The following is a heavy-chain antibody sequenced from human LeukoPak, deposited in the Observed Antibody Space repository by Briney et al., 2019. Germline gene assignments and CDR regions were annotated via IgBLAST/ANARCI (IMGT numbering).Heavy chain of an antibody. V-gene: IGHV3-48*03. D-gene: IGHD2-2*01. J-gene: IGHJ6*03. Sequence: GSLRLSCAASGFTFSSYEMNWVRQAPGKGLEWVSYISSSGSTIYYADSVKGRFTISRDNAKNSLYLQMNSLRAEDTAVYYCARENGGYCSSTSCSNIYYYYMDVWGKGTTVTVSS. CDR2: ISSSGSTI. CDR3: ARENGGYCSSTSCSNIYYYYMDV. CDR1: GFTFSSYE.